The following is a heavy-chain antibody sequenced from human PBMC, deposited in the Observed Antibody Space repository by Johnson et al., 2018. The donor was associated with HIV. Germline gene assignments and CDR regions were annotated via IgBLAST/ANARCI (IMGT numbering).Heavy chain of an antibody. Sequence: QVQLVESGGGVVRPGGSLRLSCAASGFIFDDYGMSWVRQAPGKGLVWVSRINTDGSSTFYADSGKGRLTISRDNSKNTLYRQMNSLSGEDTAVYYFAKEGGGDGGYSGYDDLGNAFDIWGQGTMVTVSS. CDR1: GFIFDDYG. J-gene: IGHJ3*02. CDR3: AKEGGGDGGYSGYDDLGNAFDI. D-gene: IGHD5-12*01. V-gene: IGHV3-NL1*01. CDR2: INTDGSST.